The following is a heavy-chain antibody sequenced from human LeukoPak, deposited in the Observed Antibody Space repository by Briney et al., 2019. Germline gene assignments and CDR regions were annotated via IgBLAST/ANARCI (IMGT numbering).Heavy chain of an antibody. D-gene: IGHD5-12*01. CDR1: GFTFSSYS. CDR2: ISAISSSST. V-gene: IGHV3-48*01. CDR3: AKADEGYSGYASSTYYYYYMDV. J-gene: IGHJ6*03. Sequence: GGSLRLSCAASGFTFSSYSMNWVRQAPGKGLEWVSYISAISSSSTYYADSVKGRFTISRDNSKNTLYLQMNSLRAEDTAVYYCAKADEGYSGYASSTYYYYYMDVWGKGTTVTVSS.